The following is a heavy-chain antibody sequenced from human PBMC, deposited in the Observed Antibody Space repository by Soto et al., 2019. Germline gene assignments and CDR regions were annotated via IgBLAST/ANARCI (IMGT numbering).Heavy chain of an antibody. J-gene: IGHJ4*02. V-gene: IGHV4-59*01. CDR2: IYNNGRT. CDR1: GGPISSSS. CDR3: ARARFCTSTSCYHYFDF. D-gene: IGHD2-2*01. Sequence: SETLSLTCTVSGGPISSSSWSWIRQPPGRGLEWIGYIYNNGRTDYNPSLKSRVTISVDTSKNHFSLKLSSVTPADTAVYYCARARFCTSTSCYHYFDFWGREPWSPSPQ.